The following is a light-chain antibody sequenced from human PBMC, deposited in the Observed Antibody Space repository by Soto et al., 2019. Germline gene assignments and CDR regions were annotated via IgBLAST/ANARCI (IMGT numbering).Light chain of an antibody. Sequence: QSVLTQPPSASGTPGQRVTISCSGSSSNIGSNTVNGYQQLPGTAPKLLIYSNNQQPSGVPDRFSGSKSGTSASLAISGLQSEDEADYYCAAWDDSLNGWVFGGGTKVTVL. CDR3: AAWDDSLNGWV. J-gene: IGLJ3*02. CDR2: SNN. CDR1: SSNIGSNT. V-gene: IGLV1-44*01.